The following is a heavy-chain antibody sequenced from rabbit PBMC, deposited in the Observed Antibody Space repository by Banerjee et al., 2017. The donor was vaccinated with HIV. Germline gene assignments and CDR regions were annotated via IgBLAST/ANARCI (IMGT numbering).Heavy chain of an antibody. Sequence: QLKESGGGLVQPGGSLKLSCKASGFDFSSYYMSWVRQAPGKGLEWIGYIDPVFGSTYYASWVNGRFTISSHNAQNTLYLQLNSLTAADTATYFCARVRYSSGWYYFNLWGPGTLVTVS. CDR3: ARVRYSSGWYYFNL. J-gene: IGHJ4*01. CDR1: GFDFSSYY. D-gene: IGHD4-1*01. CDR2: IDPVFGST. V-gene: IGHV1S7*01.